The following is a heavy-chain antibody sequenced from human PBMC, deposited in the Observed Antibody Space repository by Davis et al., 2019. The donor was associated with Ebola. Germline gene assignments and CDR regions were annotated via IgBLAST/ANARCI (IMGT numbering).Heavy chain of an antibody. CDR3: ARTPQYTSYGSYFDY. Sequence: SETLSLTCTVSGDSVSSGSYYWSWIRQPPGKGLEWIGNIYYGGTTNYNPSLKSRVTISGDTSKNQFSLNVNSVTAADTAMYYCARTPQYTSYGSYFDYWGQGALVTVSS. V-gene: IGHV4-61*01. D-gene: IGHD1-26*01. J-gene: IGHJ4*02. CDR1: GDSVSSGSYY. CDR2: IYYGGTT.